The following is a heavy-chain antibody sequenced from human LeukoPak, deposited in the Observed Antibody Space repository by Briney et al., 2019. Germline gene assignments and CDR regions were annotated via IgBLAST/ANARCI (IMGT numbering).Heavy chain of an antibody. CDR2: ISSSSSYI. CDR1: GFTFSSYS. Sequence: GGSLRLSCAASGFTFSSYSMNWVRQAPGKGLEWVSSISSSSSYIDYADSVKGRFTISRDNAKNSLYLQMNSLRAEDTAVYYCAREGGYSSSWTAFDSWGQGTLVTVSS. V-gene: IGHV3-21*01. D-gene: IGHD6-13*01. CDR3: AREGGYSSSWTAFDS. J-gene: IGHJ4*02.